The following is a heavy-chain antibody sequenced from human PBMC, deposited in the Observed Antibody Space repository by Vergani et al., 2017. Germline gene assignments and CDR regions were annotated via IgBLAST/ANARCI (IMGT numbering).Heavy chain of an antibody. CDR3: ARVGLRGELPNWFDP. J-gene: IGHJ5*02. Sequence: EVQLVQSGAEVKKPGATVKISCKVSGYTFTDYYMHWVQQAPGKGLEWMGLVDPEEGETIDAEKFQGRVTITADTSTDTAYMELSSLRSEDTAVYYCARVGLRGELPNWFDPWGQGTLVTVYS. D-gene: IGHD1-26*01. CDR1: GYTFTDYY. V-gene: IGHV1-69-2*01. CDR2: VDPEEGET.